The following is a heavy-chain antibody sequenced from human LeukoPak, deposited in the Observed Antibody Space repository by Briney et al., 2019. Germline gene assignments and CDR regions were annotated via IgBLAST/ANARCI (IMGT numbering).Heavy chain of an antibody. CDR1: GGSVNNGRYY. J-gene: IGHJ2*01. V-gene: IGHV4-61*03. CDR3: ARGIAAGGYYWYFDL. Sequence: PSETLSLTCAVSGGSVNNGRYYWSWIRQPPGKGLEWIGYVYYSGDSDYNPSLKSRVNISVDTSKDIFSPKMNFVTAADTAMYFCARGIAAGGYYWYFDLWGRGTLVSVSS. D-gene: IGHD6-13*01. CDR2: VYYSGDS.